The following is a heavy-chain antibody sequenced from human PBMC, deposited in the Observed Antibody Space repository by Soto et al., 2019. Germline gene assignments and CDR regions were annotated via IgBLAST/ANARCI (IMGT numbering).Heavy chain of an antibody. CDR2: INHSGST. J-gene: IGHJ2*01. Sequence: QVQLQQWGAGLLKPSETLSLTCAVYGGSFSGYYWSWIRQSPEKGLEWIGEINHSGSTNYNPSLKSRVIIAVDTSENRFSLKMSSVTAADTAVYYCARIHCSGGTCYGGWYFDLWGRGTLVTVSS. CDR3: ARIHCSGGTCYGGWYFDL. CDR1: GGSFSGYY. V-gene: IGHV4-34*01. D-gene: IGHD2-15*01.